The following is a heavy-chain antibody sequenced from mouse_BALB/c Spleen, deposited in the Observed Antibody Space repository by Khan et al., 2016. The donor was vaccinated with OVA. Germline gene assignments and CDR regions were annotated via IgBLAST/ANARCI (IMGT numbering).Heavy chain of an antibody. J-gene: IGHJ2*01. Sequence: QVQLQQSGAELMKPGASVKISCKATGFTFSNYWIEWVKQRPGHGLEWIGQILPGSGDTNYNEKFEGKATFTADTSSNPAYMQLSSLTSEDSSVYYCALYCSRGDYWGQGTTLTVSS. CDR1: GFTFSNYW. CDR3: ALYCSRGDY. CDR2: ILPGSGDT. D-gene: IGHD1-1*01. V-gene: IGHV1-9*01.